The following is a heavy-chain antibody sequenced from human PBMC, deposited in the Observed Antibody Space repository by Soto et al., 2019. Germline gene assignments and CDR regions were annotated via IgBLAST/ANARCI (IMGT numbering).Heavy chain of an antibody. J-gene: IGHJ4*02. V-gene: IGHV4-38-2*01. CDR1: DYSITNGYY. Sequence: SETLSHTCAVSDYSITNGYYWGWVRQPPGKGLEWIGSIYHSGNTYYNPSLKSRVTISLDTSKNQFSLKLASVTAADTAVYFCARSQRGRTAFTFDYWGQGALVTVSS. CDR2: IYHSGNT. CDR3: ARSQRGRTAFTFDY. D-gene: IGHD3-16*01.